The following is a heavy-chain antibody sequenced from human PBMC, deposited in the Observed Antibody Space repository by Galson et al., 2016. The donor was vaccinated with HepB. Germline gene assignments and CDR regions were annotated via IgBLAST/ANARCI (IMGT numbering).Heavy chain of an antibody. J-gene: IGHJ4*02. CDR3: AKDLRVSPLWFGELFPDD. CDR2: ITAAGGVT. CDR1: GFTFRGYA. Sequence: SLRLSCAASGFTFRGYAMSWVRQAPGKGLEWLSAITAAGGVTYYADSVKGRFTIARDNSKNTLYLEMSSLRVEDTAVYYCAKDLRVSPLWFGELFPDDWGQGTLVAVSS. D-gene: IGHD3-10*01. V-gene: IGHV3-23*01.